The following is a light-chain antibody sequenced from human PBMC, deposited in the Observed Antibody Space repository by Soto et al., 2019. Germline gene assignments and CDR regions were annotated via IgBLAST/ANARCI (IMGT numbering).Light chain of an antibody. J-gene: IGKJ3*01. CDR2: AAS. CDR3: LQKDFYPFT. CDR1: QGIRHD. Sequence: AIQMTQSPSSLSASVGDRVTITCRASQGIRHDLDWVQQKPGKAPKLLIYAASNLQSGVPARFSGSGSGTDFTLTISSLQPEEFATYYCLQKDFYPFTFGPGTKVDIK. V-gene: IGKV1-6*01.